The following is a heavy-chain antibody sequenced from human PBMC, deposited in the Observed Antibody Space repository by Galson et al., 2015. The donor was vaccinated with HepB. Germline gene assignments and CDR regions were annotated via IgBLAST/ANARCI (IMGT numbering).Heavy chain of an antibody. V-gene: IGHV3-30*19. Sequence: SLRLSCAASGFTFSSYGMHWVRQAPGKGLEWVAVISYDGSNKYYADSAKGRFTISRDNSKNTLYLQMNSLRAEDTAVYYCARERYYDFWSGYVSFDYYYGMDVWGQGTTVTVSS. CDR1: GFTFSSYG. CDR2: ISYDGSNK. J-gene: IGHJ6*02. CDR3: ARERYYDFWSGYVSFDYYYGMDV. D-gene: IGHD3-3*01.